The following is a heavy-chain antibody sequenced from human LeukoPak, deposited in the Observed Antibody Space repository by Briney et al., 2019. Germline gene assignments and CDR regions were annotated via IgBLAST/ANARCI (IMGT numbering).Heavy chain of an antibody. CDR3: ARGRLRSYFQH. V-gene: IGHV4-59*01. CDR2: IYYSGST. CDR1: GGSISGYY. D-gene: IGHD4-17*01. J-gene: IGHJ1*01. Sequence: SETLSLTCSVSGGSISGYYWSWIRQPPGKGLEWIGHIYYSGSTNYNPSLKSRVTVSLDTSKNQFSLKLSSVTAADTAVYYCARGRLRSYFQHWGQGTLVTVSS.